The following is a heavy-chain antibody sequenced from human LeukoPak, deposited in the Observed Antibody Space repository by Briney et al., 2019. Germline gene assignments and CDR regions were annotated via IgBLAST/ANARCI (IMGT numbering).Heavy chain of an antibody. CDR3: ARERVGRYYYDSSGYYPS. CDR2: IYYSGST. J-gene: IGHJ4*02. Sequence: SETLSLTCTVSGGSITSYYWSWIRQPPGRGLEWIGYIYYSGSTNYNPSLKSRVTISVDMSKNQFSLKLSSVTAADTAVYYCARERVGRYYYDSSGYYPSWGQGTLVTVSS. CDR1: GGSITSYY. V-gene: IGHV4-59*01. D-gene: IGHD3-22*01.